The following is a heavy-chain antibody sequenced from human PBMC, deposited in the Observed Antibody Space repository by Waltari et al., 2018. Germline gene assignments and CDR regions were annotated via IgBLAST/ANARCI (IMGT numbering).Heavy chain of an antibody. J-gene: IGHJ4*02. CDR1: GYTFTGYY. CDR3: ARGYSGYDSLTFDY. CDR2: INPIFGTA. Sequence: QVQLVQSGAEVKKPGASVKVSCKASGYTFTGYYMHWVRQAPGQGLEWMGRINPIFGTANYAQKFQGRVTITADKSTSTAYMELSSLRSEDTAVYYCARGYSGYDSLTFDYWGQGTLVTVSS. D-gene: IGHD5-12*01. V-gene: IGHV1-69*06.